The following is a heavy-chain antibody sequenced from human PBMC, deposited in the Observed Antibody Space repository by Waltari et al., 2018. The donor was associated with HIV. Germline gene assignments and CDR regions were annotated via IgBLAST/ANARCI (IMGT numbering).Heavy chain of an antibody. CDR1: GFTFSSYW. J-gene: IGHJ4*02. V-gene: IGHV3-74*01. Sequence: EVQLVESGGGLVQPGGSLRLSCAASGFTFSSYWMHWVRQAPGKGLVWVSSIKSDGNITNYADSVKGRLTISRDNAKNALFLQMNSLRAEDTAIYYCARDLVVLRYFDWLSTYLDDWGQGTLVTVSS. CDR2: IKSDGNIT. CDR3: ARDLVVLRYFDWLSTYLDD. D-gene: IGHD3-9*01.